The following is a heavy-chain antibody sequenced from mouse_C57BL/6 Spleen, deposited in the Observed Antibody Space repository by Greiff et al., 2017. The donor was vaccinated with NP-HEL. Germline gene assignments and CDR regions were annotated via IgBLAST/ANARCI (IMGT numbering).Heavy chain of an antibody. J-gene: IGHJ1*03. CDR2: IHPNSGST. V-gene: IGHV1-64*01. CDR1: GYTFTSYW. CDR3: ARMRDYGSSYPHGYFDV. Sequence: VQLQQPGAELVKPGASVKLSCKASGYTFTSYWMHWVKQRPGQGLEWIGMIHPNSGSTNYNEKFKSKATLTVDKSSSTAYMQLSSLTSEDSAVYYCARMRDYGSSYPHGYFDVWGTGTTVTVSS. D-gene: IGHD1-1*01.